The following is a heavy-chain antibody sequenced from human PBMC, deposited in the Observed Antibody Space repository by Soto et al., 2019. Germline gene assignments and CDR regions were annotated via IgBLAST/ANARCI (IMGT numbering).Heavy chain of an antibody. J-gene: IGHJ4*02. V-gene: IGHV4-39*01. D-gene: IGHD5-18*01. Sequence: SETLSLTCTVSGGSISSSSYYWGWIRQPPGKGLEWIGSIYYSGSTYYNPSLKSRVTISVDTSKNQFSLKLSSVTAADTAVYYCARLRYGNSYNPQYYFDYWGQGTLVTVSS. CDR3: ARLRYGNSYNPQYYFDY. CDR1: GGSISSSSYY. CDR2: IYYSGST.